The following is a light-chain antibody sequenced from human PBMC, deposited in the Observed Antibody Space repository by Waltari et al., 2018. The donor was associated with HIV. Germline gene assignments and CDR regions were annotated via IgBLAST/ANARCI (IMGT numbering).Light chain of an antibody. V-gene: IGLV2-14*01. CDR1: SSDVGDYY. Sequence: QSALTQPASVSGSPGQSISISCTGTSSDVGDYYVSWYQHHPGKAPKVIIYEVRNRPAGVSNLCSGSKSGNTASLTISGLLPEDEADYFCSSYISSATPEFGGGTRLTVL. CDR2: EVR. J-gene: IGLJ3*02. CDR3: SSYISSATPE.